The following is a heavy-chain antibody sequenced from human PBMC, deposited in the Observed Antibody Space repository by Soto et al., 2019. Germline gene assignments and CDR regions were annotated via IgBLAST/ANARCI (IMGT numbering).Heavy chain of an antibody. CDR3: ARGSTYYYDSSGYYYLDY. V-gene: IGHV1-69*02. CDR1: GGTFSSYT. D-gene: IGHD3-22*01. Sequence: QVQLVQSGAEVKKPGSSVKVSCKASGGTFSSYTISWVRQAPGQGLEWMGRIIPILGIANYAQKFQGRVTITADKSTSTPYMELSSLRSEDTAVYYCARGSTYYYDSSGYYYLDYWGQGTLVTVS. CDR2: IIPILGIA. J-gene: IGHJ4*02.